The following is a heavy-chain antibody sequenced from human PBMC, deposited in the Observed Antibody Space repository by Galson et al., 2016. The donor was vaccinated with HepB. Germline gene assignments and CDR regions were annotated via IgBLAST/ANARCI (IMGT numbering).Heavy chain of an antibody. CDR1: GYTFSNYG. D-gene: IGHD3-10*01. CDR3: ARGASYGSGGYYTWFEP. V-gene: IGHV1-3*01. J-gene: IGHJ5*02. Sequence: SVKVSCKASGYTFSNYGIHWVRQAPGQGLDWMGWINAGNGYTKYSQKFQGRVTITRDTSASTAYMELSSLRYEDTAVYYCARGASYGSGGYYTWFEPWGQGTLVTVSS. CDR2: INAGNGYT.